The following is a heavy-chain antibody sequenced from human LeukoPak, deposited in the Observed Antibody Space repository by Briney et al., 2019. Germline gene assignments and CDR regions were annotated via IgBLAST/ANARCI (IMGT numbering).Heavy chain of an antibody. J-gene: IGHJ4*02. Sequence: ASVKVSCKVSGYTLTELSMHWARQAPGKGLEWMGGFDPEDGEAIYAQKFQGRVTMTEDTSTDTAYMELSSLRSEDTAVYYCATKLSTDPHYFDYWGQGILVTVSS. CDR1: GYTLTELS. CDR3: ATKLSTDPHYFDY. D-gene: IGHD5/OR15-5a*01. V-gene: IGHV1-24*01. CDR2: FDPEDGEA.